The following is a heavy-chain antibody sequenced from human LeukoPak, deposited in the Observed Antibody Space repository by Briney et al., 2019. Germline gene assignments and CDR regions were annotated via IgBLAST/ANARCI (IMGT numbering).Heavy chain of an antibody. D-gene: IGHD6-19*01. CDR3: AREQWRRGY. CDR2: IYSGGST. Sequence: GGSLRLSCAASGFTVNSNYMSWLRKAPGTGLEWVSLIYSGGSTYYADSVRGRFTISRDKSKNTLYLQMNSLRPEDTAVYYCAREQWRRGYWGQGTPVTVSS. J-gene: IGHJ4*02. V-gene: IGHV3-53*01. CDR1: GFTVNSNY.